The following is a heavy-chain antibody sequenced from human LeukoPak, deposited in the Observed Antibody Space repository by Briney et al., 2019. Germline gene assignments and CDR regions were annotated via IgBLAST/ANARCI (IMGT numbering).Heavy chain of an antibody. V-gene: IGHV3-74*01. Sequence: PGGSLRLSCAASGFTFSSSWMHWARQAPGKGLVWVSRINSDGSSTGYADSVKGRFTISRDNAKNTPYLQMNSLRAEDTAVYYCGAAAAYSWGQGTLVTVSS. D-gene: IGHD6-13*01. CDR1: GFTFSSSW. CDR2: INSDGSST. CDR3: GAAAAYS. J-gene: IGHJ4*02.